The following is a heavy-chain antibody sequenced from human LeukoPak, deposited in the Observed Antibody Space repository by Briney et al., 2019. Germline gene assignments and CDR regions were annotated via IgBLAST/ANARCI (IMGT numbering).Heavy chain of an antibody. V-gene: IGHV4-39*07. CDR3: ARESIVGSDYYDSSQEPYYFDY. D-gene: IGHD3-22*01. J-gene: IGHJ4*02. CDR2: IYYSGST. CDR1: GGSISSSSYY. Sequence: SETLSLTCTVSGGSISSSSYYWGWIRQPPGKGLEWIGSIYYSGSTYYNPSLKSRVTISVDTSKNQFSLKLSSVTAADTAVYYCARESIVGSDYYDSSQEPYYFDYWGQGTLVTVSS.